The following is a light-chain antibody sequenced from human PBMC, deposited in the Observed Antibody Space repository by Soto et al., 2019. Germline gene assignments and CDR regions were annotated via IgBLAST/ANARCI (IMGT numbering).Light chain of an antibody. CDR1: SSDVGAYDF. Sequence: QPASVSGSPGQSITISCSGTSSDVGAYDFVSWYQQHPGKAPKLMIFEVSNRPSGVSHRFSGSKSGNMASLTISGLQAEDEADYYCSAYTTTSALVVFGGGTKLTVL. CDR2: EVS. CDR3: SAYTTTSALVV. V-gene: IGLV2-14*01. J-gene: IGLJ2*01.